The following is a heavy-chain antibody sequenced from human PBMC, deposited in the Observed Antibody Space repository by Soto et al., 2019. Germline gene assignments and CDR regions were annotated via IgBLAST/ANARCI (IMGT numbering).Heavy chain of an antibody. CDR3: ALGWGGSEDYFVFDY. D-gene: IGHD3-3*01. Sequence: SETLSLTCTVSGGSVSSGSYYWSWIRQPPGKGLEWIGYIYYSGSTNYNPSLKSRVTISVDTSKNQFSLKLSSVTAADTAVYYCALGWGGSEDYFVFDYWGQGTLVTVSS. V-gene: IGHV4-61*01. CDR2: IYYSGST. J-gene: IGHJ4*02. CDR1: GGSVSSGSYY.